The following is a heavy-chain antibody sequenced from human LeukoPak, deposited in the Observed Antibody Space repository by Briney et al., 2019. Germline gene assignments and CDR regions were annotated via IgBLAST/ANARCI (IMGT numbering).Heavy chain of an antibody. CDR3: ARERYCSGGSCYYGMDV. D-gene: IGHD2-15*01. Sequence: GGSLRLSCAASGFTFSSYSMNWVRQAPGKGLEWVSSISSSSSDIYYADSVKGRFTISRDNAKNSLYLQMNSLRAEDTAVYYCARERYCSGGSCYYGMDVWGQGTTVT. J-gene: IGHJ6*02. CDR1: GFTFSSYS. CDR2: ISSSSSDI. V-gene: IGHV3-21*01.